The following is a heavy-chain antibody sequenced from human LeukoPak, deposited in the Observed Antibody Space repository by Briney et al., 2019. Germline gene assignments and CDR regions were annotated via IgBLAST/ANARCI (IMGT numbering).Heavy chain of an antibody. D-gene: IGHD3-3*01. Sequence: GGSLRLSCAASGFTVSSNYMSWVRQAPGKGLEWVSVIYSGGSTYYADSVKGRFTISRDSSKNTLYLQMNSLRAEDTAVYYCARDGGLEYYFDYWGQGTLVTVSS. V-gene: IGHV3-66*01. CDR1: GFTVSSNY. CDR2: IYSGGST. CDR3: ARDGGLEYYFDY. J-gene: IGHJ4*02.